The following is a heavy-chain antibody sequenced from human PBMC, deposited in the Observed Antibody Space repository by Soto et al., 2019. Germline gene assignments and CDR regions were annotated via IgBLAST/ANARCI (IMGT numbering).Heavy chain of an antibody. D-gene: IGHD3-10*01. J-gene: IGHJ6*02. CDR3: ARQGFGPLHGLVDV. V-gene: IGHV4-59*08. Sequence: QVQLQVSGPGLVKPSETLSLSCTVSGGSISSYYWSWFRQSPGKRMEWIGYVHHSWGSSYNPSLQSRVAISLDPSKSQFSLKVTSVTATDTAVYYCARQGFGPLHGLVDVWGQGTTVTVSS. CDR2: VHHSWGS. CDR1: GGSISSYY.